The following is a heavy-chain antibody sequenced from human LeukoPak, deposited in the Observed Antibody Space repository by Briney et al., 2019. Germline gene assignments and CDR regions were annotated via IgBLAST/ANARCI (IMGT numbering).Heavy chain of an antibody. J-gene: IGHJ3*02. CDR1: GGSISSGSYY. CDR2: IYSSGST. D-gene: IGHD5-18*01. V-gene: IGHV4-39*07. CDR3: ARSDGYGLVGI. Sequence: SQTLSLTCTVSGGSISSGSYYWSWIRQPPGKTLEWIGSIYSSGSTYYNPSLKSRVIIMIDTPKNHFSLTLSSVTAADTAVYYCARSDGYGLVGIWGQGTMVTVSS.